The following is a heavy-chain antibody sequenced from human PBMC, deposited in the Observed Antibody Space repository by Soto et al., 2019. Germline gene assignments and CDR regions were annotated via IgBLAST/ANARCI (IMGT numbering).Heavy chain of an antibody. J-gene: IGHJ4*02. Sequence: PSETLSLTCTVSGGSVSSGSYYWSWIRQPPGKGLEWIGYIYYSGSTNYNPSLKSRVTISVDPSKNQFSLRVSSVTAADTAVYYCARHFGSNLRSVDWFDYWGQGTLVTVSS. CDR1: GGSVSSGSYY. CDR3: ARHFGSNLRSVDWFDY. CDR2: IYYSGST. D-gene: IGHD3-9*01. V-gene: IGHV4-61*01.